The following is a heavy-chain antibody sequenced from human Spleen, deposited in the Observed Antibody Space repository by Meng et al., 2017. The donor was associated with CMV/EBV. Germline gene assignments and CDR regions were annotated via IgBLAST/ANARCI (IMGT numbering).Heavy chain of an antibody. Sequence: SGYLFTGFYIHWVRQAPGLGLEWMGYVDPTSGGTHYAQKFQGRVTMARDTTISTAYMELTRLKSDDTAVYYCARKATYSSGWDYYFDSWGQGALVTVSS. CDR1: GYLFTGFY. D-gene: IGHD6-19*01. J-gene: IGHJ4*02. CDR2: VDPTSGGT. CDR3: ARKATYSSGWDYYFDS. V-gene: IGHV1-2*02.